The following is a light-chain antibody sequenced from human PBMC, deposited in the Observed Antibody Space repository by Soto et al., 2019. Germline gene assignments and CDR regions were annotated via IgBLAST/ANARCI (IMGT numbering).Light chain of an antibody. CDR2: AAS. CDR3: QQSYSTPQM. V-gene: IGKV1-39*01. CDR1: QSISSY. J-gene: IGKJ1*01. Sequence: DIPMTQSPSSLSASVGDRVTITCRASQSISSYLNWYQQKPGKAPKLLIYAASSLQSGVPSRFSGSGSGTDFTLTISSLQPEDFATYYCQQSYSTPQMFGQGTKVEIK.